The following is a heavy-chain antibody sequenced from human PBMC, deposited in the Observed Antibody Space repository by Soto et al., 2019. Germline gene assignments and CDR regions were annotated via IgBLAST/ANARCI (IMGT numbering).Heavy chain of an antibody. J-gene: IGHJ3*02. V-gene: IGHV4-34*01. CDR2: INHSGST. CDR1: GGSFSGYY. CDR3: AREGGRYYGDYPGGAFDI. Sequence: SETLSLTCAVYGGSFSGYYWSWIRQPPGKGLEWIGEINHSGSTNYNPSLKSRVTISVDTSKNQFSLKLSSVTAADTAVYYCAREGGRYYGDYPGGAFDIWGQGTMVTVSS. D-gene: IGHD4-17*01.